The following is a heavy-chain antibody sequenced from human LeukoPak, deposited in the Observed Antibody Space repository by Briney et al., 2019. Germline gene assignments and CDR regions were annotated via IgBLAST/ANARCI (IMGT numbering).Heavy chain of an antibody. J-gene: IGHJ4*02. CDR3: ARASGSYSWYFDY. Sequence: GGSLRLSCAASGFSFNSYDMHWVRQAPGKGLEWVAVIAYDGKKSYHADSVKGRFTISRDNSKSTVDLQMNSLRAEDTAVYYCARASGSYSWYFDYWGQGILVTVSS. CDR2: IAYDGKKS. V-gene: IGHV3-30*04. CDR1: GFSFNSYD. D-gene: IGHD1-26*01.